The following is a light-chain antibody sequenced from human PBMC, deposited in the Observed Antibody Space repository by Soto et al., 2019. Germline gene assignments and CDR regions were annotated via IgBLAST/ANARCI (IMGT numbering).Light chain of an antibody. CDR3: QQYNNWPST. V-gene: IGKV3-15*01. CDR2: GAS. CDR1: QRVSSN. Sequence: EIVMTQSPATLSVSPGESATISCSASQRVSSNLAWYQQKPGQAPRLLIYGASTRATGIPARFSGSGSGTEFTLTISSLQSEDFAVYYCQQYNNWPSTFGGGTKVEIK. J-gene: IGKJ4*01.